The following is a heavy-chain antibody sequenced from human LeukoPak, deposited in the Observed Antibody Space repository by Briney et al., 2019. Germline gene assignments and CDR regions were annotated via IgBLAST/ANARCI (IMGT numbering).Heavy chain of an antibody. CDR3: ARLSRGSGRDAFDI. CDR1: GFTFSSYS. V-gene: IGHV3-21*01. CDR2: ISSSSSYI. D-gene: IGHD3-10*01. Sequence: PGGSQRLSCAASGFTFSSYSMNWVRQAPGKGLEWVSSISSSSSYIYYADSVKGRFTISRDNAKNSLYLQMNSLRAEDTAVYYCARLSRGSGRDAFDIWGQGTMVTVSS. J-gene: IGHJ3*02.